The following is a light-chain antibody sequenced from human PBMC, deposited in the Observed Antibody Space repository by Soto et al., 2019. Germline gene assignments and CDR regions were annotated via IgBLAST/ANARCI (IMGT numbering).Light chain of an antibody. J-gene: IGKJ1*01. CDR1: QSLLHSDGYNY. V-gene: IGKV2-28*01. Sequence: DVVLTQSPLSLPVTPGEPASISCRSSQSLLHSDGYNYLDWYLQKPGQSPQLLIYLGSNRASGVPDRISGSGSGTDFTLRISRGEAEDVGVYYCMQALQTPVTFGQGTKVEIK. CDR2: LGS. CDR3: MQALQTPVT.